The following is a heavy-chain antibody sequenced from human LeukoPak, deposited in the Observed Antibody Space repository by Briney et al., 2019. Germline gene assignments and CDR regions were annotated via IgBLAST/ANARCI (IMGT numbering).Heavy chain of an antibody. D-gene: IGHD6-19*01. CDR1: GFTFSSYG. CDR3: ARDSKAVAGWDYYYGMDV. V-gene: IGHV3-33*01. Sequence: GRSLRLSCAASGFTFSSYGMHWVRQAAGKGLEWVAVIWYDGSNKYYADSVKGRFTISRDNSKNTLYLQMNSLRAEDTAVYYCARDSKAVAGWDYYYGMDVWGQGTTVTVSS. J-gene: IGHJ6*02. CDR2: IWYDGSNK.